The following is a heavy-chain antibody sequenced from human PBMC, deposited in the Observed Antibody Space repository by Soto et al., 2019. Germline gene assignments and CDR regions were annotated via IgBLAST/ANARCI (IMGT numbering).Heavy chain of an antibody. CDR1: GGTFSSYA. V-gene: IGHV1-69*12. CDR3: AGGPAMVRGVHNWCDP. J-gene: IGHJ5*02. CDR2: IIPIFGTA. Sequence: QVQLVQSGAEVKKPGSSVKVSCKASGGTFSSYAISWVRQAPGQGLEWMGGIIPIFGTANYAQKFQGRVTITADESTSTADMELSSLRSEDTAVSYCAGGPAMVRGVHNWCDPWGRGTLVTVSS. D-gene: IGHD3-10*01.